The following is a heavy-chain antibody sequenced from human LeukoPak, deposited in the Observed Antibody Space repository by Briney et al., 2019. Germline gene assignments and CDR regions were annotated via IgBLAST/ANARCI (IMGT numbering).Heavy chain of an antibody. J-gene: IGHJ3*02. CDR1: GFSLDDYA. CDR3: IKDMGFDLLKDAFEM. D-gene: IGHD1-26*01. V-gene: IGHV3-9*01. Sequence: GGSLRLSCVGSGFSLDDYAMHWVRQAPGKGLEWVSSIAWDSGNTAYGDSVKGRFTISRDSAKNSLYLQMNSLRPEDTAFYYCIKDMGFDLLKDAFEMWGRGTLVTVSS. CDR2: IAWDSGNT.